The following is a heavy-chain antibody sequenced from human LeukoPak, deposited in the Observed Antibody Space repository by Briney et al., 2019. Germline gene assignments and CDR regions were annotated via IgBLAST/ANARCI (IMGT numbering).Heavy chain of an antibody. J-gene: IGHJ6*02. CDR3: ARQDCSSTSCFYYYYGMDV. V-gene: IGHV5-10-1*01. CDR1: GYSFTSYR. Sequence: GESLKISCKGSGYSFTSYRISWVRQMPGKGLEWMGRIDPSDSYTNYSPSFQGHVTISADKSISTAYLQWSSLKASDTAMYYCARQDCSSTSCFYYYYGMDVWGQGTTVTVSS. D-gene: IGHD2-2*01. CDR2: IDPSDSYT.